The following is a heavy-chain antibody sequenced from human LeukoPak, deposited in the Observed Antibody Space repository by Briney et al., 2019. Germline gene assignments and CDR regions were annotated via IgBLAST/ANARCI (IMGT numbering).Heavy chain of an antibody. D-gene: IGHD6-25*01. V-gene: IGHV4-59*01. CDR1: GGSISSYY. CDR2: IYHTGSS. Sequence: KPSETLSLTCTVSGGSISSYYWSWIRQPPGKGLEWIANIYHTGSSNYNPSLSSRATIPIYKAKNQFSLKLASVTAADTAVYYCARRGRNSSGWQDYLWGQGTLVTVSS. CDR3: ARRGRNSSGWQDYL. J-gene: IGHJ4*02.